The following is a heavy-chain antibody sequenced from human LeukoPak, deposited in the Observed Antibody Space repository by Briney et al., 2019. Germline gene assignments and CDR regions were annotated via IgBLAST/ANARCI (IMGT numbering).Heavy chain of an antibody. CDR1: GFTFSNAW. D-gene: IGHD2-15*01. J-gene: IGHJ4*02. CDR3: TTEGIVVVVAAEDDFDY. Sequence: PGGSLRLSXAASGFTFSNAWMSWVRQAPGKGLEWVGRIKSKTDGGTTDYAAPVKGRFTISRDDSKNTLYLQMNSLKTEDTAVYYCTTEGIVVVVAAEDDFDYWGQGTLVTVSS. CDR2: IKSKTDGGTT. V-gene: IGHV3-15*01.